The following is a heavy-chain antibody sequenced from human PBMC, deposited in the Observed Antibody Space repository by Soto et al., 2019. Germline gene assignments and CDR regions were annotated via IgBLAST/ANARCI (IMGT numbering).Heavy chain of an antibody. Sequence: GGSLRLSCAASGFTFSSYSMNWVRQAPGKGLEWVSSISSSSSYIYCADSVKGRFTISRDNAKNSLYLQMNSLRAEDTAVYYCAKAPPPLGYCSGGSCYGVSLFDYWGQGTLVTVSS. V-gene: IGHV3-21*01. D-gene: IGHD2-15*01. J-gene: IGHJ4*02. CDR3: AKAPPPLGYCSGGSCYGVSLFDY. CDR2: ISSSSSYI. CDR1: GFTFSSYS.